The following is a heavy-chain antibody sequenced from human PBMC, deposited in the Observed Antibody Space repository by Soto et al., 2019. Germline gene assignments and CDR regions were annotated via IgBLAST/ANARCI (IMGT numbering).Heavy chain of an antibody. CDR3: TTELLRFLEWLTPFDY. J-gene: IGHJ4*02. CDR1: GFTFSNAW. Sequence: AGGSLRLSCAASGFTFSNAWMSWVRQAPGKGLEWVGRIKSKTDGGTTDYAAPVKGRFTISRDDSKNTLYLQMNSLKTEDTAVYYCTTELLRFLEWLTPFDYWGQGTLVTVSS. D-gene: IGHD3-3*01. CDR2: IKSKTDGGTT. V-gene: IGHV3-15*01.